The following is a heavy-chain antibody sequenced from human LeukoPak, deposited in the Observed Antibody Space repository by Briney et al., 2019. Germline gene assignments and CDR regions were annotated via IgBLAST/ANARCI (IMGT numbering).Heavy chain of an antibody. V-gene: IGHV3-23*01. D-gene: IGHD3-10*01. J-gene: IGHJ4*02. CDR1: GFTFSSYA. CDR2: ISGSGGST. Sequence: GGSLRLSCAASGFTFSSYAMSWVRQAPGKGLEWVSAISGSGGSTYYADSVKGRFTISRDNSKNTLYLQMNSLRAEDTAVYYCAKGNAPYGSGSSSDYWGQGTLVTVSS. CDR3: AKGNAPYGSGSSSDY.